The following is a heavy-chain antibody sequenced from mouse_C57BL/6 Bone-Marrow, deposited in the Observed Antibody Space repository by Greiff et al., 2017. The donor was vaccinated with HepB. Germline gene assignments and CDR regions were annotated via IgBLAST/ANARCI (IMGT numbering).Heavy chain of an antibody. Sequence: EVKLQQSGAELVRPGASVKLSCTASGFNFKDDYMHWVKQRPEQGLEWIGWIAPENGDTEYASKFPGKATIPADTSSNTAYLQLSSLTSEDTSVYYFTSIYDDYDGFAYWGQGTLVTVSS. CDR1: GFNFKDDY. V-gene: IGHV14-4*01. CDR2: IAPENGDT. D-gene: IGHD2-4*01. J-gene: IGHJ3*01. CDR3: TSIYDDYDGFAY.